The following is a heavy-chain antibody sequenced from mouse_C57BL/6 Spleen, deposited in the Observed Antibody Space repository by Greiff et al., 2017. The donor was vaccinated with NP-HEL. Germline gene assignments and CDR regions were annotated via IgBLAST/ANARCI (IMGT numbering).Heavy chain of an antibody. J-gene: IGHJ3*01. Sequence: EVNLVESEGGLVQPGSSMKLSCTASGFTFSDYYMAWVRQVPEKGLEWVANINYDGSSTYYLDSLKSRFIISRDNAKNILYLQMSSLKSEDTATYYCARDQESYPFAYWGQGTLVTVSA. V-gene: IGHV5-16*01. CDR2: INYDGSST. CDR3: ARDQESYPFAY. D-gene: IGHD3-2*02. CDR1: GFTFSDYY.